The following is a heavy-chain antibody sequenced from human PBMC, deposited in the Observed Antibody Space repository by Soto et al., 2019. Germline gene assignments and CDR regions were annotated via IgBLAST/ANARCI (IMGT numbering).Heavy chain of an antibody. J-gene: IGHJ5*02. CDR1: GFSLSTSGVG. V-gene: IGHV2-5*02. CDR3: EDRRGNVTRWDGFDP. CDR2: IYWDDDK. Sequence: QITLKESGPTLVKPTQTLTLTCTFSGFSLSTSGVGVGWIRQPPGKALECLALIYWDDDKRYSPSLKSRLTSTKHTPKNQQVLTITNMDPVAQATCYGEDRRGNVTRWDGFDPWGQGTLVTVSS. D-gene: IGHD1-26*01.